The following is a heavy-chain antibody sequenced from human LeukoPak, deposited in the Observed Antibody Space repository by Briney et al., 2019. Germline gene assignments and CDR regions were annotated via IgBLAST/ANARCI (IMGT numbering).Heavy chain of an antibody. J-gene: IGHJ4*02. CDR2: ISSSSSYI. Sequence: KSGGSLRLSCAASGFTFSSYSMNWVRQAPGKGLEWVSSISSSSSYIYYADSVKGRFTISRDNAKNSLYLQMNSLRAEDRAVYYCARTNGYYDTLYFDYWGQGTLVTDSS. D-gene: IGHD3-22*01. CDR1: GFTFSSYS. V-gene: IGHV3-21*01. CDR3: ARTNGYYDTLYFDY.